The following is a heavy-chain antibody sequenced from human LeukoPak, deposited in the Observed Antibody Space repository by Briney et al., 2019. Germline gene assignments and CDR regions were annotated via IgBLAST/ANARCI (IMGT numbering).Heavy chain of an antibody. D-gene: IGHD3-22*01. V-gene: IGHV3-30-3*01. CDR1: GFIFSNFA. CDR2: ISNDGNDK. CDR3: ARGETYYFDSSGYWEFFDF. Sequence: GGSLRLSCVASGFIFSNFAVHWVRQAPGKGLEWVGVISNDGNDKYYADSVKGRFTISRDNSKNTLYLQINSLRVEDTAVYYCARGETYYFDSSGYWEFFDFWGQGALVTVSS. J-gene: IGHJ4*02.